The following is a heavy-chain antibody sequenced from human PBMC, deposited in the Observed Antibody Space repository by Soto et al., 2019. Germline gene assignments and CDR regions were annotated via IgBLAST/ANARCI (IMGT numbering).Heavy chain of an antibody. CDR2: INPSGGST. CDR3: ASGQQRRNFDY. Sequence: QVQLVQSGAEVKKPGASVKVSCKASGYTFTSYYMHWVRQAPGQGLEWMGIINPSGGSTSYAQKFQGRVTMTRDTSTSIVYMELSSLRSEDTAVYYCASGQQRRNFDYWGQGTLVTVSS. CDR1: GYTFTSYY. J-gene: IGHJ4*02. V-gene: IGHV1-46*01. D-gene: IGHD6-13*01.